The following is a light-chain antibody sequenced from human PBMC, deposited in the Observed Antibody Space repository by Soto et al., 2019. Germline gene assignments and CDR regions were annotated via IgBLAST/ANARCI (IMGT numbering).Light chain of an antibody. CDR2: DAS. V-gene: IGKV3-11*01. J-gene: IGKJ2*01. CDR1: QSVSRS. CDR3: QQRSNWPRYT. Sequence: EIVLTQSPDTLSLSPGERATLSCRASQSVSRSLAWYQQKPGQAPRLLIYDASNRATGIPARFSGSGSGTDLTLTISSLEPEDFAVYYCQQRSNWPRYTFGQGTKLDIK.